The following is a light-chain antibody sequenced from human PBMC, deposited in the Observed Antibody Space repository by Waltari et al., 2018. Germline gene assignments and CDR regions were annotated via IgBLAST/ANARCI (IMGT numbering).Light chain of an antibody. CDR1: QPISGY. Sequence: DIQMTQSPSSLSASVGDRVTITCQASQPISGYLAWYQQVPGKVPKLLIHAASNLASGVPSRFSGSGSGTQFTLTISSLQPEDFATYYCQQHNSHPWTFGQGTKVEI. J-gene: IGKJ1*01. CDR2: AAS. CDR3: QQHNSHPWT. V-gene: IGKV1-17*03.